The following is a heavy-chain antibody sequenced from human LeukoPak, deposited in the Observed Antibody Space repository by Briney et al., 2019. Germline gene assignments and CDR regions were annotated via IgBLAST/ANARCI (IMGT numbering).Heavy chain of an antibody. D-gene: IGHD1-26*01. CDR3: ARLTDLGLPDAFDI. Sequence: SETLSLTCTVSGGSISSSSYYWGWIRQPPGKGLEWIGSIYHSGSTYFHPSLKSRVTISVDTSKNQFSLNLSSVTAADTAVYYCARLTDLGLPDAFDIWGRGTLVTVSS. J-gene: IGHJ3*02. CDR2: IYHSGST. V-gene: IGHV4-39*07. CDR1: GGSISSSSYY.